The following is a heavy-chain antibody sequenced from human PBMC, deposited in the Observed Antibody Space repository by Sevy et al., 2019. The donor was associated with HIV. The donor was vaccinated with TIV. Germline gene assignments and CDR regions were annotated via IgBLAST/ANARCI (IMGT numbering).Heavy chain of an antibody. CDR2: MNPNSGNT. Sequence: ASVKVSCKASGYTFTSYDINWVRQATGQGLEWMGWMNPNSGNTGYAQKFQGRVTMTRNTSISTAYMELSSLRSEDTAVYYCARGADIVVVPAASGIYYYYGMDVWGQGTTVTVSS. D-gene: IGHD2-2*01. J-gene: IGHJ6*02. V-gene: IGHV1-8*01. CDR3: ARGADIVVVPAASGIYYYYGMDV. CDR1: GYTFTSYD.